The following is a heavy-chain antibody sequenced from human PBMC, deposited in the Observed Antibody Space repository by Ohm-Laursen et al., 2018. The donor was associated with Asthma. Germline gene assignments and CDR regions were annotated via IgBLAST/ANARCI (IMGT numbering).Heavy chain of an antibody. D-gene: IGHD6-13*01. CDR2: INTGNGIT. CDR1: GYTFTSYA. V-gene: IGHV1-3*04. J-gene: IGHJ4*02. Sequence: SVKVSCKASGYTFTSYAIHWVRQAPGLRLEWMGWINTGNGITKYSQKFQGRVTITRDTSASTAYMELTSLRSEDTAMYYCAKVKYSSSFDYWGQGTLVSVSS. CDR3: AKVKYSSSFDY.